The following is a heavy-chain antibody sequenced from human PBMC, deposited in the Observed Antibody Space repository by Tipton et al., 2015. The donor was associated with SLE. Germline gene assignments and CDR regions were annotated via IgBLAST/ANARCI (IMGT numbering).Heavy chain of an antibody. J-gene: IGHJ6*02. V-gene: IGHV4-59*08. Sequence: PGLVKPSETLSLICGVSGGSVSGYYWSWIRQSPGKGLQWIGYISYGGGTNYNPSLKSRVTISVDTAKNQFSLKLTSVTAADTAVYYCARGLLTWRGAIVGVDVWGQGTTVNVSS. CDR1: GGSVSGYY. D-gene: IGHD2-21*01. CDR3: ARGLLTWRGAIVGVDV. CDR2: ISYGGGT.